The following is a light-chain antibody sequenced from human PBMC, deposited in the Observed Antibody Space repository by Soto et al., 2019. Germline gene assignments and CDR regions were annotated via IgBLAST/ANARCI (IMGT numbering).Light chain of an antibody. Sequence: EIVLTQSPDTLSLSPGERATLSCRASQSVSSDYLVWYQQKPGQAPRLLLYGASRRATGIPNRFSGSGSGTDFTLPISILEPEDFAVYYCQHYDNTPPSVTFGPGTKVGI. CDR1: QSVSSDY. CDR2: GAS. CDR3: QHYDNTPPSVT. V-gene: IGKV3-20*01. J-gene: IGKJ3*01.